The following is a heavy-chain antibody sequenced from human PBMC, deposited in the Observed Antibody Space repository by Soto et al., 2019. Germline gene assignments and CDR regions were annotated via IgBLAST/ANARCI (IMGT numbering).Heavy chain of an antibody. CDR2: IGAKGDAT. CDR1: VFTCQKDC. Sequence: PVGSLMRCCSSSVFTCQKDCIHLVRQAPGKGLEYVSAIGAKGDATYADSVKGRFSISRDNSKNSLFLQMTNVTFEDTATYFCVQLDWY. D-gene: IGHD1-1*01. J-gene: IGHJ2*01. V-gene: IGHV3-64D*06. CDR3: VQLDWY.